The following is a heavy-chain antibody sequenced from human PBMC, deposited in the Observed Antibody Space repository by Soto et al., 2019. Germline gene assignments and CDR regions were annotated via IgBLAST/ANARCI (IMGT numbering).Heavy chain of an antibody. J-gene: IGHJ6*03. CDR2: TYYRSKWYN. V-gene: IGHV6-1*01. CDR3: ARGSWDDVSGHYYMDV. Sequence: SQTLSLTCDISGDSVSSNSAGWNWIRQTPSRDLEWLGRTYYRSKWYNNYAVSVKSRVSVNPDTAKNQFSLQLNSVTPEDTAVYYCARGSWDDVSGHYYMDVWGKGTTVTVSS. CDR1: GDSVSSNSAG. D-gene: IGHD1-1*01.